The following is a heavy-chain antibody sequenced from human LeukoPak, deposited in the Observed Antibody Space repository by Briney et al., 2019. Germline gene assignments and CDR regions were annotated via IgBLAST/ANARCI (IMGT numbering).Heavy chain of an antibody. V-gene: IGHV3-48*01. CDR3: ARESGSWSPWYYYYMDV. Sequence: GGSLRLSCAASGFTFSSYSMNWVRQAPGKGLEWVSYISSSSSTIYYADSVKGRFTISRDNAKNSLYLQMNSLRAEDTAVYYCARESGSWSPWYYYYMDVWGKGTTVTVSS. CDR2: ISSSSSTI. J-gene: IGHJ6*03. CDR1: GFTFSSYS. D-gene: IGHD6-13*01.